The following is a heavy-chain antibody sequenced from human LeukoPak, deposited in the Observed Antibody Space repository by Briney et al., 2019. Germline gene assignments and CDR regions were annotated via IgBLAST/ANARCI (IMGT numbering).Heavy chain of an antibody. Sequence: GGPLRPSCAASGFTFSSYGMHWVRQAPGKGLEWVAFIRYDGSNKYYADSVKGRFTISRDNSKNTLYLQMNSLSADDAAVYYCANLDTGSFDYWGQGTLVTVSS. V-gene: IGHV3-30*02. CDR3: ANLDTGSFDY. CDR2: IRYDGSNK. J-gene: IGHJ4*02. D-gene: IGHD3-10*01. CDR1: GFTFSSYG.